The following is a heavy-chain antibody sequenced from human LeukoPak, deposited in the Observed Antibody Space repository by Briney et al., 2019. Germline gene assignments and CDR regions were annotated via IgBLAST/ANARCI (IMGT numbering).Heavy chain of an antibody. D-gene: IGHD3-10*01. J-gene: IGHJ4*02. V-gene: IGHV3-48*02. CDR3: ARGRGLTLSYHYFDY. CDR1: GFTFSSYE. Sequence: GGSLRLSCAASGFTFSSYEMNWVRQAPGGGLEGVLYISSGTSTTYYGHSVEGRFTITRDNAKNSLYLQLNSLRDEDTAVYYCARGRGLTLSYHYFDYWGQGTLVTVSS. CDR2: ISSGTSTT.